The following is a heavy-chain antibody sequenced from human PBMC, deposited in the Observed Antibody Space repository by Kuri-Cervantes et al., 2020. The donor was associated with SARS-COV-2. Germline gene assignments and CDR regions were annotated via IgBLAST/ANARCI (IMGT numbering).Heavy chain of an antibody. V-gene: IGHV1-18*01. J-gene: IGHJ5*02. Sequence: VSVKVSCKASGYTFTSYGISWVRQAPGQGLEWMAWISPSDGNTHYSQKLQDRVTVTADPSTGTAYLELKSLKSDDTAMYFCARGRDNTSPNWLDPWGQGTPVTVSS. CDR2: ISPSDGNT. CDR3: ARGRDNTSPNWLDP. D-gene: IGHD2-2*01. CDR1: GYTFTSYG.